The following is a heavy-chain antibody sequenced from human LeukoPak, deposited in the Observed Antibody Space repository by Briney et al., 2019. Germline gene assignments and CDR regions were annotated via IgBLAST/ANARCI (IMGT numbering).Heavy chain of an antibody. CDR1: GVTFSSYW. J-gene: IGHJ4*02. Sequence: GGSLRLSCAASGVTFSSYWMSWVRQAPGKGREWVANIKQDGSDTYYVYSLHARSTISRDTAKNLLSMQMSTLRAEDTAVSYCARASSSKLSRPFDYWGQGTLVTVSS. CDR2: IKQDGSDT. D-gene: IGHD6-6*01. V-gene: IGHV3-7*01. CDR3: ARASSSKLSRPFDY.